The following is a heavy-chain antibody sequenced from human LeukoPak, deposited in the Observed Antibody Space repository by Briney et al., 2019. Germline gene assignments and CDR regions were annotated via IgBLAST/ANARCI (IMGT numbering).Heavy chain of an antibody. V-gene: IGHV4-34*01. CDR2: INYSGGT. D-gene: IGHD3-3*01. CDR1: GGSFSGYY. CDR3: ARGLWGYYRSFDY. J-gene: IGHJ4*02. Sequence: PSETLSLTCAVYGGSFSGYYWTWIRQPPGKGLEWIGEINYSGGTNYNPSLKSRVTISVDTSKNQFSLKLSSVTAADTAVYYCARGLWGYYRSFDYWGQGTLVTVSS.